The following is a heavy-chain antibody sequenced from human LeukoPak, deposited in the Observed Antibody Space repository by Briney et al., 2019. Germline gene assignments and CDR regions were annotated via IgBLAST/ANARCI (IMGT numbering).Heavy chain of an antibody. J-gene: IGHJ5*02. CDR1: GFNFSSYG. V-gene: IGHV3-33*06. Sequence: PGRSLRLSCAASGFNFSSYGMHWVRQAPGKGLEWVTSIWFDGSNIHYADSVKGRVIISRDNSKSALYLQMNSLRAEDTAIYYCAKLPYGDYNHHWGQGTLVTVSS. CDR3: AKLPYGDYNHH. D-gene: IGHD4-17*01. CDR2: IWFDGSNI.